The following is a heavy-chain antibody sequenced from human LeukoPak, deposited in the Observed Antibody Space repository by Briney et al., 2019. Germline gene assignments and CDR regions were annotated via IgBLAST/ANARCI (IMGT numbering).Heavy chain of an antibody. D-gene: IGHD2-8*01. CDR3: ARDRSSVPVYYYGMDA. CDR1: GFTFSNYA. CDR2: ISYVGSNK. V-gene: IGHV3-30*04. Sequence: PGGSLRLSCAASGFTFSNYAMHWVRQAPGKGLEWVAIISYVGSNKYYADSVKGRFTISRDNSKNTLYLQMSSLRAEDTAVYYCARDRSSVPVYYYGMDAWGQGTTVTVSS. J-gene: IGHJ6*02.